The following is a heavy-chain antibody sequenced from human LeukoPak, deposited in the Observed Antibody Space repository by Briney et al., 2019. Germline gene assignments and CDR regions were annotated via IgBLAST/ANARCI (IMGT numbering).Heavy chain of an antibody. Sequence: PSQTLSLTCTVSGGSISSGDYYWSWLRQPPGMGLEWFGYICDSRSTYYTPTLQSPVTVSADTSKIYLSPTTISATAAVAYIYYSGSTYYNPSLKSRVTISVDTSKNQFSLKLSSVTAADTAVYYCARVLGVNYGDYVWFDPWGQGTLVTVSS. CDR3: GSTYYNPSLKSRVTISVDTSKNQFSLKLSSVTAADTAVYYCARVLGVNYGDYVWFDP. D-gene: IGHD2-21*02. V-gene: IGHV4-30-4*08. CDR2: ICDSRST. J-gene: IGHJ5*02. CDR1: GGSISSGDYY.